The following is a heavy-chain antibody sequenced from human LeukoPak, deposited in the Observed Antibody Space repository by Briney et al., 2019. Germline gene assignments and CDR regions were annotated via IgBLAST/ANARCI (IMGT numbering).Heavy chain of an antibody. CDR2: IIPILGIA. Sequence: GASVKVSCKASGGTFSSYAISWVRQAPGQGLEWMGRIIPILGIANYAQKFQGRVTITADKSTSTAYMELSSLRSEDTAVYYCARETVVVVPAAISYYYYYGMDVWGQGTTVTVSS. CDR1: GGTFSSYA. V-gene: IGHV1-69*04. D-gene: IGHD2-2*02. CDR3: ARETVVVVPAAISYYYYYGMDV. J-gene: IGHJ6*02.